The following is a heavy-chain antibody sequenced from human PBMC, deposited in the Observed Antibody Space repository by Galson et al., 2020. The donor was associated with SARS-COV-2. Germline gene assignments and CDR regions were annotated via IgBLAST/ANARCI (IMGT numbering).Heavy chain of an antibody. CDR3: ARGVQRFGELTPNFPGQRHYGMDV. CDR2: IIPTFGTA. J-gene: IGHJ6*02. Sequence: SVKVSCKASGGTFSSYAISWVRQAPGQGLEWMGGIIPTFGTANYAQKFQGRVTITADESTSTAYMELSSLRSEDTAVYYCARGVQRFGELTPNFPGQRHYGMDVWGQGTTVTVSS. D-gene: IGHD3-10*01. V-gene: IGHV1-69*13. CDR1: GGTFSSYA.